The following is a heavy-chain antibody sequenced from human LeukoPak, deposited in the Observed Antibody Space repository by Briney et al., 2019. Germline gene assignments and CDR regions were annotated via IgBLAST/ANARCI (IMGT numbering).Heavy chain of an antibody. J-gene: IGHJ4*02. CDR2: IVVGSGNT. CDR3: TSDPTFYSGRYCFDY. CDR1: GGTFSSYA. Sequence: GASVKVSCKASGGTFSSYAISWVRQAPGQGLEWIGWIVVGSGNTNYAQKFQERVTITRDMSTSTAYMELSSLRSEDTAVYYCTSDPTFYSGRYCFDYWGQGTLVTVSS. V-gene: IGHV1-58*02. D-gene: IGHD1-26*01.